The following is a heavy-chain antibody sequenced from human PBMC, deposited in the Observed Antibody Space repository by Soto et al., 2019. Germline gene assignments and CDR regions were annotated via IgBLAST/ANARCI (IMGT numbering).Heavy chain of an antibody. Sequence: ASVKVSCKASGYTFTSYGISWVRQAPGQGLEWMGWISAYNGNTNYAQKLQGRVTMTTDTSTSTAYMELRSLRSDDTAVYYCARDDSPXFFWCGYPRSLFSFWGQGTLVTVSS. CDR1: GYTFTSYG. CDR2: ISAYNGNT. V-gene: IGHV1-18*01. D-gene: IGHD3-3*01. J-gene: IGHJ4*02. CDR3: ARDDSPXFFWCGYPRSLFSF.